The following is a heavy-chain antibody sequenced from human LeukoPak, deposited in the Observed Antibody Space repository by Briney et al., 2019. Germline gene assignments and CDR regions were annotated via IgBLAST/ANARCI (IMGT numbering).Heavy chain of an antibody. CDR3: ARGYCSGGSCYADNWFDP. J-gene: IGHJ5*02. CDR2: IYSGGST. D-gene: IGHD2-15*01. CDR1: GFTVSSNY. V-gene: IGHV3-66*01. Sequence: PGGSLRLSCAASGFTVSSNYMSWVRQAPGKGLEWVSVIYSGGSTYYADSVKGRFTISRDNFKNTLYLQMNSLRAEDTAVYYCARGYCSGGSCYADNWFDPWGQGTLVTVSS.